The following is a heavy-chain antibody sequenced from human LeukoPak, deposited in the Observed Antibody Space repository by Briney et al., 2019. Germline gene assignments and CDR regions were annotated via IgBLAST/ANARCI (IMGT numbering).Heavy chain of an antibody. CDR3: TRDRMATTSPFYH. Sequence: GRSLSPSPAASGFTFSSYEMNWVRQAPGKGLEWVSYISTSGGTTYYADSVRGRFTISRDNAKNSVYLQMNSLRAEDTAVYYCTRDRMATTSPFYHWGQGTLVTVSS. CDR1: GFTFSSYE. D-gene: IGHD5-24*01. J-gene: IGHJ4*02. V-gene: IGHV3-48*03. CDR2: ISTSGGTT.